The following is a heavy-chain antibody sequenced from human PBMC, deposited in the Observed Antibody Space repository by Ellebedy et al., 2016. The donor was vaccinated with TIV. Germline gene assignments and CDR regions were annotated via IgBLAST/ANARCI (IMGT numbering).Heavy chain of an antibody. D-gene: IGHD3-9*01. Sequence: SVKVSCXASGGTFSSYAISWVRQAPGQGLEWMGGIIPIFGTANYAQKFQGRVTITADESTSTAYMELSSLRSEDTAVYYCDFTIYDAFDIWGQGTMVTVSS. CDR2: IIPIFGTA. J-gene: IGHJ3*02. CDR3: DFTIYDAFDI. V-gene: IGHV1-69*13. CDR1: GGTFSSYA.